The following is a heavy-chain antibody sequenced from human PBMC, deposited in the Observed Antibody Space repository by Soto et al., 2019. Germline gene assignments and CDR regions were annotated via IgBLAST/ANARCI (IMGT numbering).Heavy chain of an antibody. CDR3: ARDRTFECHDDSCYLRY. J-gene: IGHJ4*02. Sequence: EVQLVESGGGLVQPGGSLRLSCAASGFTFNSHSLNWVRQAPGKGLEWVSYISGSGSIVYYADSVKGRFTVSRDNAKNSLYLQMNSLRGEDTAVYYCARDRTFECHDDSCYLRYWGQGTLVTVSS. CDR2: ISGSGSIV. V-gene: IGHV3-48*01. CDR1: GFTFNSHS. D-gene: IGHD2-15*01.